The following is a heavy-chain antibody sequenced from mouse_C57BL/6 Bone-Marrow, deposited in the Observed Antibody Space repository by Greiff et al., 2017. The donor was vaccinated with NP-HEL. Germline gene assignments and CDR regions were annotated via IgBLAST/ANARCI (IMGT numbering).Heavy chain of an antibody. Sequence: EVKLVDSGGDLVKPGGSLKLSCAASGFTFSSYGMSWVRQTPDKRLEWVATISSGGSYTYYPDSVKGRFTISRDNAKNTLYLQMSSLKSEDTAMYYCARHGTTVVAFDYWGQGTTLTVSS. CDR1: GFTFSSYG. V-gene: IGHV5-6*01. CDR3: ARHGTTVVAFDY. D-gene: IGHD1-1*01. J-gene: IGHJ2*01. CDR2: ISSGGSYT.